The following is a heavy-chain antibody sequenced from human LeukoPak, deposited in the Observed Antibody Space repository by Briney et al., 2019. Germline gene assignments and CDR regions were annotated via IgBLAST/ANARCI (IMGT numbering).Heavy chain of an antibody. Sequence: SETLSLTCTVSGGSISSDNYYWGWIRQPPGKGLEWIGSIYYSGSTSYNPSLKSRVTISVDTSKNQFSLKINFVTAADTAVYYCARQGVYSNYLYYLDVWGKGTTVTVSS. D-gene: IGHD4-11*01. V-gene: IGHV4-39*01. CDR2: IYYSGST. CDR3: ARQGVYSNYLYYLDV. CDR1: GGSISSDNYY. J-gene: IGHJ6*03.